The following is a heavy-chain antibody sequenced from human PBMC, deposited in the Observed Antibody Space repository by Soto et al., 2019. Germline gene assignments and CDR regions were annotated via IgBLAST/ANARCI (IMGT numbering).Heavy chain of an antibody. Sequence: EVQLVQSGAEVKKPGESLKISCKGSGYSFTSYWIGWVRQMPGKGLEWMGIINPDNSEMRYSPSFQGQVTMSADKCISNAYLQWSSLKASDTAMYYCARRKSYSSGWDLWGQGTLVTVSS. CDR3: ARRKSYSSGWDL. CDR1: GYSFTSYW. V-gene: IGHV5-51*01. CDR2: INPDNSEM. D-gene: IGHD6-25*01. J-gene: IGHJ5*02.